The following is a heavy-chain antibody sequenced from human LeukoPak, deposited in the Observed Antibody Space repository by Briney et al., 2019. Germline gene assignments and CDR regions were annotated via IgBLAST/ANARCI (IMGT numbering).Heavy chain of an antibody. CDR2: IIPIFGTA. Sequence: SVKVSCKASGYTFTGYYMHWVRQAPGQGLEWMGGIIPIFGTANYAQKFQGRVTITADKSTSTAYMELSSLRSEDTAVYYCARGSSHIVATIRVDYFDYWGQGTLVTVSS. J-gene: IGHJ4*02. CDR3: ARGSSHIVATIRVDYFDY. D-gene: IGHD5-12*01. CDR1: GYTFTGYY. V-gene: IGHV1-69*06.